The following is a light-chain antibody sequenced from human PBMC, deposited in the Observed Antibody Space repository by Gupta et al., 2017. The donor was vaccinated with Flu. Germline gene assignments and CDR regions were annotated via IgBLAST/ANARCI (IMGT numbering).Light chain of an antibody. J-gene: IGKJ1*01. Sequence: DIQMTQSPSSLSASVGDRVTITCLASQSISSYLNWYQQKPGKAPKLLIYAASSLQSGVPSRFSGSGSGTDLTLTISRLQPEDFATYYCQQCYSTSWTFGQGTKLEIK. CDR1: QSISSY. V-gene: IGKV1-39*01. CDR3: QQCYSTSWT. CDR2: AAS.